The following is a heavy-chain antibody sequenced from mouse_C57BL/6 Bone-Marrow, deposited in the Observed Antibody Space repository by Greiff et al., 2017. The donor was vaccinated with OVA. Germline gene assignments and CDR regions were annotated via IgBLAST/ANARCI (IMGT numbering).Heavy chain of an antibody. CDR1: GYTFTSYW. CDR3: GRYYGWYFDV. D-gene: IGHD1-1*01. CDR2: IDPSDSYT. Sequence: QVQLQQPGAELVKPGASVKLSCKASGYTFTSYWMQWVKQRPGQGLEWIGEIDPSDSYTNYNQKFKGKATLTVDTSSSTASMQSSSLTSEDSAVYYCGRYYGWYFDVWGTGTTVTVSS. J-gene: IGHJ1*03. V-gene: IGHV1-50*01.